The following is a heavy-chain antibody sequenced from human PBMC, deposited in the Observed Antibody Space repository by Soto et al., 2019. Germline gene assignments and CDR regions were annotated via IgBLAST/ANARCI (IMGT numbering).Heavy chain of an antibody. CDR2: ISWKSGNI. J-gene: IGHJ3*02. V-gene: IGHV3-9*01. CDR1: GFNFDDYD. CDR3: AKGFWSGDVTKGAPNDAFDI. Sequence: AGGSLRLSCAASGFNFDDYDMFWVRQTPGQGLEWVSGISWKSGNIACADSVKGRFTISRDNAKKFLFLQMNSLRPEDTASYYCAKGFWSGDVTKGAPNDAFDIWGQGTPVTVSS. D-gene: IGHD3-3*01.